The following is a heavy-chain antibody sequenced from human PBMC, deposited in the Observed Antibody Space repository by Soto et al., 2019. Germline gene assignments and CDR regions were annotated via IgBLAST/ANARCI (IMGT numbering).Heavy chain of an antibody. V-gene: IGHV4-34*01. CDR3: ARALGPYYDFWSGLNWFDP. CDR2: INHSGST. J-gene: IGHJ5*02. D-gene: IGHD3-3*01. CDR1: GGSFSGYY. Sequence: SETLSLTCAVYGGSFSGYYWSWIRQPPGEGLEWIGEINHSGSTNYNPSLKSRVTISVDASKNQFSLKLSSVTAADTAVYYCARALGPYYDFWSGLNWFDPWGQGTPVTVSS.